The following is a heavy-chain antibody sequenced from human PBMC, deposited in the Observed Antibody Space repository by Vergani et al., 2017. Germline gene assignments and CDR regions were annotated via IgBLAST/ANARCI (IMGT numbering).Heavy chain of an antibody. V-gene: IGHV3-66*01. CDR1: GFTVSSNY. CDR2: SYSGGRT. CDR3: ARAPGIAVAGRWFDP. J-gene: IGHJ5*02. D-gene: IGHD6-19*01. Sequence: EVQLVESGGGLVQPGGSLRLSCAASGFTVSSNYMSWVRQAPGKGLEWVSVSYSGGRTYYADSVKGRLTISRDNSKNTLYLQMNSLRAEDTAVYYCARAPGIAVAGRWFDPWGQGTLVTVSS.